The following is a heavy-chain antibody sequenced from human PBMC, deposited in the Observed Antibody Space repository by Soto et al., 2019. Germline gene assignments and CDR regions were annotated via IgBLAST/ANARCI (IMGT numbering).Heavy chain of an antibody. J-gene: IGHJ4*02. CDR3: ARVRLGAPTRYFDY. CDR2: INHSGST. V-gene: IGHV4-34*01. D-gene: IGHD1-26*01. CDR1: GGSFSDFY. Sequence: SETLSLTCAVYGGSFSDFYWTWIRQPPGKGLEWIGEINHSGSTNYNPSLKSRVAISVDTSKNQFSLNLTSVTAADTAVYYCARVRLGAPTRYFDYWGQGTLVTV.